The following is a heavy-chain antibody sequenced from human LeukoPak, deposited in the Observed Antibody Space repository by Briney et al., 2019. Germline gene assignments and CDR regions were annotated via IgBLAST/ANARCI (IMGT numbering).Heavy chain of an antibody. CDR3: ARHPRRGLRYFDWLGYKLDAFDI. Sequence: SETLSLTCTVSGGSISSSSYYWGWIRQPPGKGLEWIGSIYYSGSTYYNPSLKSRVTISVDTSKNQFSLKLSSVTAADTAVYYCARHPRRGLRYFDWLGYKLDAFDIWGQGTMVTVSS. J-gene: IGHJ3*02. CDR1: GGSISSSSYY. CDR2: IYYSGST. D-gene: IGHD3-9*01. V-gene: IGHV4-39*01.